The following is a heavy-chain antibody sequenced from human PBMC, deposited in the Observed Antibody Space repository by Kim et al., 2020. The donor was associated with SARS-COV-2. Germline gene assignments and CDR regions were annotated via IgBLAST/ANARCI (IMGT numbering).Heavy chain of an antibody. D-gene: IGHD4-17*01. CDR1: GGTFSSYA. Sequence: SVKVSCKASGGTFSSYAISWVRQAPGQGLEWMGGIIPIFGTANYAQKFQGRVTITADESTSTAYMELSSLRSEDTAVYYCARGISAVHDYGDYVDDAFDIWGQGTMVTVSS. CDR2: IIPIFGTA. CDR3: ARGISAVHDYGDYVDDAFDI. J-gene: IGHJ3*02. V-gene: IGHV1-69*13.